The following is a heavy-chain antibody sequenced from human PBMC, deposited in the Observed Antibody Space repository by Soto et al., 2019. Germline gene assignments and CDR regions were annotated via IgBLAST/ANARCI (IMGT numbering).Heavy chain of an antibody. V-gene: IGHV3-30-3*01. Sequence: GGSLRLSCAASGFTFSSYAMHWVRQAPGKGLEWVTVISYDGSNKYYADSVKGRFTISRDNSKTTLYLQMNSMRAEDTSVYYCAREWGGIYYFDYWGQGTLVTVSS. CDR3: AREWGGIYYFDY. J-gene: IGHJ4*02. D-gene: IGHD3-16*01. CDR2: ISYDGSNK. CDR1: GFTFSSYA.